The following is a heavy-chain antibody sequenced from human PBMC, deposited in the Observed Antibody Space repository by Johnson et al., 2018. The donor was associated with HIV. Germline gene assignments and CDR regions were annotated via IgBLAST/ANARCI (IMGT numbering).Heavy chain of an antibody. V-gene: IGHV3-48*03. Sequence: VQLVESGGGLVQPGGSLRLSCAASGFTFSSYEMNWVRQAPGKGLEWVSYISSSGSTIYYADSVKGRFTISRDNAKNSLYLQMNSLRAEDTAVYYCARGAVADAFDIWGQGTMVTVSS. CDR3: ARGAVADAFDI. J-gene: IGHJ3*02. CDR2: ISSSGSTI. CDR1: GFTFSSYE. D-gene: IGHD6-19*01.